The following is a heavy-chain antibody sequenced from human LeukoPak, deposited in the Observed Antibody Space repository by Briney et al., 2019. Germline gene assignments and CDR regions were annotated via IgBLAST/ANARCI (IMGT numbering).Heavy chain of an antibody. CDR2: INAGNGNT. D-gene: IGHD3-22*01. J-gene: IGHJ1*01. CDR1: GYTFTSYA. CDR3: AREEYYYDSSGFYFQH. Sequence: GASVKVSCKASGYTFTSYAMHWVRQAPGQRLEWMGWINAGNGNTKYSQKFQGRVTITRDTSASTAYMELSSLRSEDTAVYYCAREEYYYDSSGFYFQHWGQGTLVTVSS. V-gene: IGHV1-3*01.